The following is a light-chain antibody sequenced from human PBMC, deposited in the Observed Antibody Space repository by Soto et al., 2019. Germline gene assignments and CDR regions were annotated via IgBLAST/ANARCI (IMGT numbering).Light chain of an antibody. CDR3: SSYTSSNTLV. CDR2: EVT. Sequence: QSVLTQPASVSGSPGQSITISCTVGSSDIGGYNYVSWFQQHTGKAPKLMIYEVTNRPSGVSNRFSGSKSGSTASLSISGLQAEDEADYYCSSYTSSNTLVFGTGTKATVL. V-gene: IGLV2-14*01. J-gene: IGLJ1*01. CDR1: SSDIGGYNY.